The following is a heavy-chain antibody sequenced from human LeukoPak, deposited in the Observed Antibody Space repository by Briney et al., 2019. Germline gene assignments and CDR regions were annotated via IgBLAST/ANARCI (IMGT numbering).Heavy chain of an antibody. D-gene: IGHD2-21*02. CDR1: GYRFISNY. CDR3: AREGSYCVGGDCYSFDF. V-gene: IGHV1-2*02. Sequence: GASVKVSCKASGYRFISNYIQWVRQAPGLGPAWIGWMHPGNGNTRHAEKFQGRVTVTRDTSINTAYMDLSSLRSDDTAVYYCAREGSYCVGGDCYSFDFWGQGTLITVSS. CDR2: MHPGNGNT. J-gene: IGHJ4*02.